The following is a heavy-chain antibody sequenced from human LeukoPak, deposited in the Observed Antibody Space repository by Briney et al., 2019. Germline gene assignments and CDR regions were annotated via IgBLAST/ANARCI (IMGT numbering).Heavy chain of an antibody. CDR3: AKDNSGSYSHGNDY. CDR2: ISGSGGST. V-gene: IGHV3-23*01. D-gene: IGHD1-26*01. J-gene: IGHJ4*02. Sequence: GGSLRLSCAASGFTFSSYAMSWVRQAPGKGLEWVSAISGSGGSTYYADSVKGRFTISSDNSKNTLYLQMNSLRAEDTAVYYCAKDNSGSYSHGNDYWGQGTLVTVSS. CDR1: GFTFSSYA.